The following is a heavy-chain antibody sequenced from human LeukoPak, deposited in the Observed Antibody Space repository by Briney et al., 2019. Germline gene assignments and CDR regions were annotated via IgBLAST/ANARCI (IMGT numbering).Heavy chain of an antibody. J-gene: IGHJ4*02. CDR2: IHRDGRT. CDR1: GVSISTSEW. V-gene: IGHV4-4*02. Sequence: SETLSLTCAVSGVSISTSEWWIWVRQPPGQGLEWIGAIHRDGRTRYNPSLTSRVTMSMDYSKNQFSLNVRFVTAADTAIYYCGKTDIYFNPIDYWGPGSLVTVSS. CDR3: GKTDIYFNPIDY. D-gene: IGHD3-9*01.